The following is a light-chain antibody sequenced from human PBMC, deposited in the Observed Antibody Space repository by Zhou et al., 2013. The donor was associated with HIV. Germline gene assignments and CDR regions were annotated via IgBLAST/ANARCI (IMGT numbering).Light chain of an antibody. CDR3: QQHGSS. V-gene: IGKV3-20*01. CDR1: QSVSSN. CDR2: DAF. Sequence: EIVLTQSPGTLSLSPGERATLSCRASQSVSSNLAWYQQKPGQAPRLLIYDAFSRASGIPDRFSGSGSGTDFTLTISRLEPEDFAVYYCQQHGSSFGQGTKVEIK. J-gene: IGKJ1*01.